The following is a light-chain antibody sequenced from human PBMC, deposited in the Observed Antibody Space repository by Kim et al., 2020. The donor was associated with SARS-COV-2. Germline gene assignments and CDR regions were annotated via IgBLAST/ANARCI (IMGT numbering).Light chain of an antibody. CDR2: DAS. CDR1: QSVSSY. CDR3: QPGT. Sequence: EIVLTQSPATLSLSPGERATLSCRASQSVSSYLAWYQQKPGQAPRLLIYDASNRATGIPARFSGSGSGTDFTLTISSLEPEDFAVYYCQPGTFGQGTKLEI. J-gene: IGKJ2*02. V-gene: IGKV3-11*01.